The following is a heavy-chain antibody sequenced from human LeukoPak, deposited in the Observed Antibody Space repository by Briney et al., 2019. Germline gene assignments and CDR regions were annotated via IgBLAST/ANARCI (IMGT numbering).Heavy chain of an antibody. V-gene: IGHV3-11*04. CDR3: ARDQWLQSDYYMDV. CDR1: GLRFSDYY. Sequence: GGSLRLSCAASGLRFSDYYVSWIRQAPGKGLQWVSYISSGGDIMHYADSVKGRFTISRDNAKNSLYLQMNSLRVEDTAVYYCARDQWLQSDYYMDVWGKGTTVTVSS. CDR2: ISSGGDIM. D-gene: IGHD5-18*01. J-gene: IGHJ6*03.